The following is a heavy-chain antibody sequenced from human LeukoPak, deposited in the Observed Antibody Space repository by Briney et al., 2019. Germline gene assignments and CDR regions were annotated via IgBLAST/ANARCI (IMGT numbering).Heavy chain of an antibody. CDR1: GGSISSSSYY. J-gene: IGHJ5*02. Sequence: SETLSLTCTVSGGSISSSSYYWGWIRQPPGKGLEWIGSIYYSGSTYYNPSLKSRVTISVDTSKNQFSLKLSSVTAADTAVYYCASGSGWIYNWFDPWGQGTLVTVSS. CDR3: ASGSGWIYNWFDP. CDR2: IYYSGST. D-gene: IGHD6-19*01. V-gene: IGHV4-39*01.